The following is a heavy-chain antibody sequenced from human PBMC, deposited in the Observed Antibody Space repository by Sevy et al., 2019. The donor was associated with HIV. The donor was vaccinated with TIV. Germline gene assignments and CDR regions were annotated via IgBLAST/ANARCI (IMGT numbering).Heavy chain of an antibody. CDR3: ARRNDFDI. V-gene: IGHV4-59*08. Sequence: SEPLSLTCTVSGGSINSDHWNWIRQPPGKGLDWIGYVYYTAGTNYNPSLKNRVTLSVDRTKNQFSLNLTSVTAADTAVYYCARRNDFDIWGQGTMVTVSS. CDR2: VYYTAGT. J-gene: IGHJ3*02. CDR1: GGSINSDH.